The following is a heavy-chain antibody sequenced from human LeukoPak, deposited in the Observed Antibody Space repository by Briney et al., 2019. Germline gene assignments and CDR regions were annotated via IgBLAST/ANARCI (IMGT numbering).Heavy chain of an antibody. D-gene: IGHD3-3*01. J-gene: IGHJ4*02. Sequence: PSETLSLTCAVSGYSISSGYYWGWIRHRPGKGLEWIWSIYHSGSTYYNPSLKSRDTISVDTSKNQFSLKLSSVTAADTAVYYCASHKLYDFWSGYPTDYWGQGTLVTVSS. CDR2: IYHSGST. V-gene: IGHV4-38-2*01. CDR1: GYSISSGYY. CDR3: ASHKLYDFWSGYPTDY.